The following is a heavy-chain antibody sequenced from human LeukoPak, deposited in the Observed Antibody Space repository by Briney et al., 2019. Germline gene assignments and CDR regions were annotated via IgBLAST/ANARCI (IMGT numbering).Heavy chain of an antibody. CDR2: INPSGGST. CDR3: ARARKTRNIYGDYVFLFDY. V-gene: IGHV1-46*01. D-gene: IGHD4-17*01. Sequence: GASVRVSCKASGYTFTGYYMHWVRQAPGQGLEWMGIINPSGGSTGYAQKFQGRVTMTRDTSLSTAYMDLSRLRSDDTALYYCARARKTRNIYGDYVFLFDYWGQGTLVTVSS. CDR1: GYTFTGYY. J-gene: IGHJ4*02.